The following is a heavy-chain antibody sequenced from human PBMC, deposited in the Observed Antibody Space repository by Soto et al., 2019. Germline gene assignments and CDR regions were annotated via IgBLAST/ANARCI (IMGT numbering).Heavy chain of an antibody. V-gene: IGHV3-21*01. D-gene: IGHD3-9*01. Sequence: GGSLRLSCAASGFTFSSYSMNWVRQAPGKGLEWVSSISSSSSYIYYADSVKGRFTISRDNSKNTLYLQMNSLRAEDTAVYYCARGSYYDILYGMDVWGQGTTVTVSS. J-gene: IGHJ6*02. CDR3: ARGSYYDILYGMDV. CDR1: GFTFSSYS. CDR2: ISSSSSYI.